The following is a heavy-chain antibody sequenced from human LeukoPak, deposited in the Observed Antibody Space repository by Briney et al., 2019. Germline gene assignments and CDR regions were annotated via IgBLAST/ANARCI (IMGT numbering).Heavy chain of an antibody. J-gene: IGHJ3*02. CDR3: ARGRSITILRGVAISDGFDI. D-gene: IGHD3-10*01. V-gene: IGHV3-21*01. CDR1: GFTFSTHG. Sequence: PGGSPRLSCAASGFTFSTHGMNWVRQAPGKGLEWVSFIDTTTSYKYYADSVKGRFTISRDNVKNSLYLQMNSLRADDTAFYYCARGRSITILRGVAISDGFDIWGQGTMVTVSS. CDR2: IDTTTSYK.